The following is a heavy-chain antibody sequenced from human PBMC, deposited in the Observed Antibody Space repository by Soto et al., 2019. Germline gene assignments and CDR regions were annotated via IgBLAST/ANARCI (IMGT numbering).Heavy chain of an antibody. V-gene: IGHV3-48*01. CDR1: GFTFSSYS. CDR3: ARDLVPYYDFWSGYVDP. Sequence: PGGSLRLSCAASGFTFSSYSMNWVRQAPGKGLEWVSYISSSSSTIYYADSVKGRFTISRDNAKNSLYLQMNSLRAEDTAVYYCARDLVPYYDFWSGYVDPWGQGTLVTVSS. J-gene: IGHJ5*02. CDR2: ISSSSSTI. D-gene: IGHD3-3*01.